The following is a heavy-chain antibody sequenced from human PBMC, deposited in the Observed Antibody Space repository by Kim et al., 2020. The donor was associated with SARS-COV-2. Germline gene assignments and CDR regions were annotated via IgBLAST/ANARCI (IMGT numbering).Heavy chain of an antibody. D-gene: IGHD2-15*01. CDR2: ISGSGGST. CDR3: AKDRGYCSGGSCYSPWY. Sequence: GGSLRLSCAASGFTFSSYAMSWVRQAPGKGLEWVSAISGSGGSTYYADSVKGRFTISRDNSKNTLYLQMNSLRAEDTAVYYCAKDRGYCSGGSCYSPWYWGQGTLVTVSS. CDR1: GFTFSSYA. V-gene: IGHV3-23*01. J-gene: IGHJ4*02.